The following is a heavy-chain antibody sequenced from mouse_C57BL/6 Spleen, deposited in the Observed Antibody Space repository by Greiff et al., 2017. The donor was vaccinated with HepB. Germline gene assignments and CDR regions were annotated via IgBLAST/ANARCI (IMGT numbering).Heavy chain of an antibody. V-gene: IGHV1-59*01. J-gene: IGHJ1*03. CDR2: IDPSDSYT. CDR1: GYTFTSYW. CDR3: ARVGIQSPYWYFDV. Sequence: QVQLQQPGAELVRPGTSVKLSCKASGYTFTSYWMHWVKQRPGQGLEWIGVIDPSDSYTNYNQKFKGKATLTVDTSSSTAYMQLSSLTSEDSAVYDCARVGIQSPYWYFDVWGTGTTVTVSS.